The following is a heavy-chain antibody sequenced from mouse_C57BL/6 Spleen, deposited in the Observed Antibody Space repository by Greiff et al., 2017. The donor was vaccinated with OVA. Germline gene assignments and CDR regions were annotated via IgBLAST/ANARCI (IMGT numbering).Heavy chain of an antibody. CDR3: ARPGYYGDFDY. CDR1: GYAFSSSW. D-gene: IGHD1-1*01. CDR2: IYPGDGDT. V-gene: IGHV1-82*01. J-gene: IGHJ2*01. Sequence: QVQLQQSGPELVKPGASVKISCKASGYAFSSSWMNWVKQRPGKGLEWIGRIYPGDGDTNYNGKFKGKATLTADKSSSTAYMQLSSLTSEDSAVYFCARPGYYGDFDYWGQGTTLTVSS.